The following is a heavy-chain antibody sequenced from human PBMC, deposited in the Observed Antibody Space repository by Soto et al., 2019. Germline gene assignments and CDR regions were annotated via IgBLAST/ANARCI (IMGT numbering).Heavy chain of an antibody. CDR1: GFSLTTSGVG. D-gene: IGHD3-3*01. CDR2: IYWDDDK. V-gene: IGHV2-5*02. Sequence: QITLNESGPTQVKPRQTLTLTCTFSGFSLTTSGVGVGWIRQSPGKAPEWLALIYWDDDKRYSPSLKSRLTITKETSKNQVVLTMADLYPADTATYYCAHRVLRTVFGLVTTTAIYFDFWGQGTPVAVSS. J-gene: IGHJ4*02. CDR3: AHRVLRTVFGLVTTTAIYFDF.